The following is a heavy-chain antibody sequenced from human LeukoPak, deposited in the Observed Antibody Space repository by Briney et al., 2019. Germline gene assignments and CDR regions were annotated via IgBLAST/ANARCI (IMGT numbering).Heavy chain of an antibody. CDR3: ATGYSSSSYGDYYYMDV. CDR1: GYTFTGYY. J-gene: IGHJ6*03. Sequence: GASVKVSCKASGYTFTGYYMHWVRQAPGQGLEWMGIINPSGGSTSYAQKFQGRVTMTRDTSTSTVYMELSSLRSEDTAVYYCATGYSSSSYGDYYYMDVWGKGTTVTVSS. V-gene: IGHV1-46*01. D-gene: IGHD6-6*01. CDR2: INPSGGST.